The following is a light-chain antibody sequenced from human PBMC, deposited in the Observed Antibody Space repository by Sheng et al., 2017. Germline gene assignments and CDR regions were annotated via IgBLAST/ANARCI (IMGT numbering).Light chain of an antibody. V-gene: IGLV3-25*03. J-gene: IGLJ1*01. CDR3: QSTDDSDTYV. Sequence: SYVLTQPPSVSVAPGQTATITCGGDNIQGKSVHWSQQKPGQAPVLLIYKDSERPSEIPERFSGSSSGTTVTLTISGVQAEDEADYYCQSTDDSDTYVFGTGTKVTVL. CDR2: KDS. CDR1: NIQGKS.